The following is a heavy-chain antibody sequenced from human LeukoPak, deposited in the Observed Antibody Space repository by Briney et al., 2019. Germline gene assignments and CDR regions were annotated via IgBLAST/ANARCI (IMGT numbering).Heavy chain of an antibody. CDR2: TSYSGNT. Sequence: KSSETLSLTCTLSGGSISSYYWSWIRQPPGKGLEWIGYTSYSGNTNYNPSLKSRATISLDTSKNQFSLKLSSVTAADTAVYYCARYSRTIPFDPWGQGTLVTVSS. J-gene: IGHJ5*02. D-gene: IGHD3-9*01. CDR1: GGSISSYY. CDR3: ARYSRTIPFDP. V-gene: IGHV4-59*08.